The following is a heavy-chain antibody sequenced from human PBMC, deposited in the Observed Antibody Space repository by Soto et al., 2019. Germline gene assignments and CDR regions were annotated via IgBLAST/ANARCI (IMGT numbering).Heavy chain of an antibody. Sequence: WGSRRLSCAASGFTFSKAIMNWVRQAPGKGLAWVGRIKKLSDVGKADYSSPVDGRFTISRDDSKSILYLQMNSLRADDTGIYYCATALRNNVFAYLFGGELLGKGNTVSVSA. CDR3: ATALRNNVFAYLFGGEL. D-gene: IGHD3-10*02. J-gene: IGHJ6*04. V-gene: IGHV3-15*01. CDR2: IKKLSDVGKA. CDR1: GFTFSKAI.